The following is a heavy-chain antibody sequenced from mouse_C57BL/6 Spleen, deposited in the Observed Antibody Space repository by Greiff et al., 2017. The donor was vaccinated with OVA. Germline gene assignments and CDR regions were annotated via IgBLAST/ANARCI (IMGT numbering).Heavy chain of an antibody. D-gene: IGHD1-1*01. J-gene: IGHJ4*01. CDR1: GYTFTDYN. Sequence: VQLQQSGPELVKPGASVKIPCKASGYTFTDYNMDWVKQSHGKSLEWIGDINPNNGGTIYNQKFKGKATLTVDKSSSTAYMELRSLTSEDTAVYYCARRRGSSSYYAMDYWGQGTSVTVSS. CDR3: ARRRGSSSYYAMDY. CDR2: INPNNGGT. V-gene: IGHV1-18*01.